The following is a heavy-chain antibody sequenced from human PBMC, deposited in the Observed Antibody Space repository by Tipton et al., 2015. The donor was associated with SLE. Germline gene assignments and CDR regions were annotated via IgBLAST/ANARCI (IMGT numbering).Heavy chain of an antibody. J-gene: IGHJ5*02. CDR1: GFTFDDNA. D-gene: IGHD6-6*01. V-gene: IGHV3-43D*04. CDR2: ITWDGGNT. Sequence: QLVQSGGGLVKPGEALRLSCAASGFTFDDNAMHWVRQAPGKGLESISLITWDGGNTFYADSVKGRFTISRDNSKNSLYLQMNSLRAEDTALYYCARAPSSIAALNLWGQGTLVTVPS. CDR3: ARAPSSIAALNL.